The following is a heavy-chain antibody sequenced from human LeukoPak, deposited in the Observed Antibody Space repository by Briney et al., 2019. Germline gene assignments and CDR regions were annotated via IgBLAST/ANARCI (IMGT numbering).Heavy chain of an antibody. V-gene: IGHV3-48*04. CDR1: GFTFSSYS. CDR2: VSSSGAAV. Sequence: GGSLRLSCAASGFTFSSYSINWVRQAPGKGLEWLSYVSSSGAAVHYADSVKGRFTISRDNAKKLLYLQMDSLTAEDTALYYCTRDASVGATGGWFDPWGQGTLVTVSS. CDR3: TRDASVGATGGWFDP. J-gene: IGHJ5*02. D-gene: IGHD1-26*01.